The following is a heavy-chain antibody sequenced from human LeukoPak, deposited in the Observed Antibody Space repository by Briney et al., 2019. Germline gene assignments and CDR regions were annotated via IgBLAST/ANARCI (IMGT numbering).Heavy chain of an antibody. CDR3: ARDAGEWELREFDY. V-gene: IGHV3-23*01. CDR1: GFTFSTYA. Sequence: SGGSLRLSCAASGFTFSTYAMSWVRQAPGKGLEWVSSITGSGGSTYYADSVKGRFTISRDNSKNTLYLQMNSLRAEDTAVYYCARDAGEWELREFDYWGQGTLVTVSS. J-gene: IGHJ4*02. CDR2: ITGSGGST. D-gene: IGHD1-26*01.